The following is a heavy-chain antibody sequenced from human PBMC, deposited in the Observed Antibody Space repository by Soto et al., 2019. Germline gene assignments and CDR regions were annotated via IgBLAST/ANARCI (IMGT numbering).Heavy chain of an antibody. CDR3: ARDMGFGLSDY. Sequence: QVQLVQSGAEVKKPGASVKVSCKASGYTFTNYAIDWGRQAPVQRLEWMGWINAGNGNTKYSQKFLGRVTITRDTSASTAYMELSSLRSEDTAVYYCARDMGFGLSDYCGQGILVTVSS. V-gene: IGHV1-3*01. CDR2: INAGNGNT. J-gene: IGHJ4*02. D-gene: IGHD3-10*01. CDR1: GYTFTNYA.